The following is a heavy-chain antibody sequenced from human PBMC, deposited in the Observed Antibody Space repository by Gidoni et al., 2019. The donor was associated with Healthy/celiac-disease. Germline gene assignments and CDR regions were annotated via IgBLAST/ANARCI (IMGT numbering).Heavy chain of an antibody. CDR1: GFTVSSNY. CDR3: ARERNYYDSSGYSFDI. Sequence: EVQLVESGGGLIQPGGSLRLSCAASGFTVSSNYMSWVRQAPGQGLEWVSVIYSGGSTYSADSVKGRFTISRDNSKNTLYLQMNSLRAEDTAVYYCARERNYYDSSGYSFDIWGQGTMVTVSS. CDR2: IYSGGST. V-gene: IGHV3-53*01. J-gene: IGHJ3*02. D-gene: IGHD3-22*01.